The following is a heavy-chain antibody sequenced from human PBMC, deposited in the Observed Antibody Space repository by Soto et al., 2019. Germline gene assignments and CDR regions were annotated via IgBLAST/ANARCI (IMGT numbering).Heavy chain of an antibody. CDR3: ARDSPISQTFDY. CDR1: GGSFSGNY. J-gene: IGHJ4*02. V-gene: IGHV4-34*01. CDR2: ISHSGCI. Sequence: PSETLSLTCAVYGGSFSGNYWSWIRQSPGKGLEWIGEISHSGCINYNPSLKSRVTISVDTSKNQFSLNLSSVTAADTTVYYCARDSPISQTFDYWGQGTLVTVCS. D-gene: IGHD1-20*01.